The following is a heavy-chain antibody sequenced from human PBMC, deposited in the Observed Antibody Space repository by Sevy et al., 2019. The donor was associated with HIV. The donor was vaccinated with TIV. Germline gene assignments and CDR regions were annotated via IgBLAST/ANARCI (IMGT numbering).Heavy chain of an antibody. J-gene: IGHJ4*02. CDR1: GYTFTSYG. CDR2: ISAYNDNT. D-gene: IGHD5-18*01. V-gene: IGHV1-18*01. CDR3: AREPGYSYGRAGGFFDY. Sequence: ASVKVSCKASGYTFTSYGISWVRQAPGQGLEWMGWISAYNDNTNYAQKLQGRVTMTTDTSTNTAFMELRSLRSDDPAVYYCAREPGYSYGRAGGFFDYWGQGTLVTVSS.